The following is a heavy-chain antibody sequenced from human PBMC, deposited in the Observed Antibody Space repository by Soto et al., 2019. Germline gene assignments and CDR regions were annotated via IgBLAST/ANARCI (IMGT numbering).Heavy chain of an antibody. D-gene: IGHD6-19*01. J-gene: IGHJ4*02. Sequence: SETLSLTCTVSGGSISSYYWSWIRQPPGKGLEWIGYIYYSGSTNYNPSLKSRVTISVDTSKNQFSLKLSSVTAADTAVHYCARGYSSGWYFDYWGQGTLVTVSS. CDR1: GGSISSYY. CDR3: ARGYSSGWYFDY. CDR2: IYYSGST. V-gene: IGHV4-59*01.